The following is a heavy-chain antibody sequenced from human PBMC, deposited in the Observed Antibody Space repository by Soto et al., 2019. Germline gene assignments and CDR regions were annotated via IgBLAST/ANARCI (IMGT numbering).Heavy chain of an antibody. Sequence: QVQLVQSGDEVRKPGSSVKASCKASGYIFVNYGIAWVRQAPGQGLEWMGWISPYSGNTHYESKVQGRLTMTTDTSTSTAYMDLGSLTSDDTAVYYCATVDNYVTPTPQDVWGQGNTVTVSS. D-gene: IGHD3-16*01. CDR3: ATVDNYVTPTPQDV. J-gene: IGHJ6*02. CDR1: GYIFVNYG. V-gene: IGHV1-18*01. CDR2: ISPYSGNT.